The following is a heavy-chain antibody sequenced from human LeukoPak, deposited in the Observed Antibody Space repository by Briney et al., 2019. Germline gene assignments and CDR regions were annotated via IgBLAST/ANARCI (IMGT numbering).Heavy chain of an antibody. V-gene: IGHV3-43*02. CDR1: GFTFDEYA. J-gene: IGHJ4*02. CDR2: ISGDGGKT. Sequence: PRGSLRLSCAASGFTFDEYAMHWVRQAPGKGLEWVSLISGDGGKTYYADSVKGRFTISRDNSKNSLYLQMNSLRTEDTALYYCAKDRYCSATSCPTDHWGQGTLVTVSS. CDR3: AKDRYCSATSCPTDH. D-gene: IGHD2-2*01.